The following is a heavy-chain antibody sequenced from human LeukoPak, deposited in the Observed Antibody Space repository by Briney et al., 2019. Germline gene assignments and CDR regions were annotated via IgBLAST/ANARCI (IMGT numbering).Heavy chain of an antibody. Sequence: ASVKVSCKVSGYTLTELSMHWVRQAPGKGLEWMGGFDPEDGETIYAQKFQGRVTMTEDASTDTAYMELSSPRSEDTAVYYCATDPPTHYYYGSGSYYKRGVRMSYWGQGTLVTVSS. CDR1: GYTLTELS. J-gene: IGHJ4*02. D-gene: IGHD3-10*01. V-gene: IGHV1-24*01. CDR3: ATDPPTHYYYGSGSYYKRGVRMSY. CDR2: FDPEDGET.